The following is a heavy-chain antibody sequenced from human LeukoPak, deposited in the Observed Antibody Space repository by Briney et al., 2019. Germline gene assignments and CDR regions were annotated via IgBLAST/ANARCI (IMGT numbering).Heavy chain of an antibody. CDR2: IIPIFGTA. D-gene: IGHD3-3*01. J-gene: IGHJ5*02. CDR3: ARDIQGAYDFWSGYYVNWFDP. V-gene: IGHV1-69*05. Sequence: ASVKVSCKASGGTFSSYAISWVRQAPGQGLEWMGGIIPIFGTANYAQKFQGRVTITRDTSASTAYMELSSLRSEDTAVYYCARDIQGAYDFWSGYYVNWFDPWGQGTLVTVSS. CDR1: GGTFSSYA.